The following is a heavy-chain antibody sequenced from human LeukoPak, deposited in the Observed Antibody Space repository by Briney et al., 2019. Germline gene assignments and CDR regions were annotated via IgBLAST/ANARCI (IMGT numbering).Heavy chain of an antibody. V-gene: IGHV3-53*01. CDR1: GFAVSSNY. Sequence: GGSLRLSCAASGFAVSSNYMSWVRQAPGKGLEWVSVIYSGGSTYYADSVKGRFTISRDNSKNTLYLQMNSLRAEDTAVYYCARGLHSPIAAAGRFFDYWGPGTLVTVSS. CDR3: ARGLHSPIAAAGRFFDY. J-gene: IGHJ4*02. CDR2: IYSGGST. D-gene: IGHD6-13*01.